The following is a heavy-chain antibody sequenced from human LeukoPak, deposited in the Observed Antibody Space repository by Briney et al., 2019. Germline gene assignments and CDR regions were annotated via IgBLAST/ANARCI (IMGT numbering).Heavy chain of an antibody. V-gene: IGHV3-7*03. Sequence: ETLSLTGAVYGGTCSGYYWSWIRQPPGQGLEWVTNIKQDGSEKYYVDSVKGRFTISRDNSKNTLYLQMNSLRAEDTAVYYCARGSLCGGDCYPGAFDIWGQGTMVTVSS. CDR3: ARGSLCGGDCYPGAFDI. CDR1: GGTCSGYY. D-gene: IGHD2-21*02. CDR2: IKQDGSEK. J-gene: IGHJ3*02.